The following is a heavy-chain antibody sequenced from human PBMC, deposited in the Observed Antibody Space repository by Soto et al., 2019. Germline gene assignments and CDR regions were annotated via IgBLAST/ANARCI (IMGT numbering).Heavy chain of an antibody. CDR1: GGSITSYY. J-gene: IGHJ5*02. CDR3: ARDLGGCYWFDP. V-gene: IGHV4-59*01. Sequence: QVQLQESGPRLVKPSETLSLTCTVSGGSITSYYWNWIRQPPGKGLQWIGYIYSSGSTMYNPSLESRVTMSVDTSKHQVSLKLNPVTAADTAVYYCARDLGGCYWFDPWGQGTLVNVSS. D-gene: IGHD6-19*01. CDR2: IYSSGST.